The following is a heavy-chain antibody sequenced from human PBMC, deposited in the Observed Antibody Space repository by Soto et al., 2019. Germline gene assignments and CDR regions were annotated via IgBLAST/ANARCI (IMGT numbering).Heavy chain of an antibody. V-gene: IGHV3-7*03. CDR2: IKQDGSEK. CDR1: GCTFSSYW. J-gene: IGHJ6*02. Sequence: PGGSLRLSCAASGCTFSSYWMSWVRQAPGNGLEWVANIKQDGSEKYYVDSVKGRFTISRDNAKNSLYLQMNSLRAEDTAVYYCARDWGFWMTTVTIYYYYGMDVWGQGTTVTVSS. D-gene: IGHD4-4*01. CDR3: ARDWGFWMTTVTIYYYYGMDV.